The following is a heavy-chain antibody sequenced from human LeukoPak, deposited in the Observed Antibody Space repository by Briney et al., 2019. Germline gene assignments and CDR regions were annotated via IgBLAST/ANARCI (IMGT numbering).Heavy chain of an antibody. Sequence: GESLKISCQGSGYTFVHYWIAWVRQMPGKGLEFVGKMYPDDSETKYSPSFQGQVTISVDKSINTAYLQWSSLKASDTAMYYCARRVNEALGAFDFWGLGTVVTVSS. D-gene: IGHD3-3*01. CDR1: GYTFVHYW. V-gene: IGHV5-51*01. J-gene: IGHJ3*01. CDR2: MYPDDSET. CDR3: ARRVNEALGAFDF.